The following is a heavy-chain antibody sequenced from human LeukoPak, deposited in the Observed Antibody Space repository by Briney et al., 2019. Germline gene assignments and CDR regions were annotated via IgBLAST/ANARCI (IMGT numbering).Heavy chain of an antibody. J-gene: IGHJ2*01. CDR3: AKDNLTRDPGWYFDL. CDR2: ISGSGEST. Sequence: GGSLRLSCAASGFTFSSYVMTWVRQAPGRGLEWVSTISGSGESTYYADSVKGRFTFSRDNSKNTLYLQMNSLRAEDTAVYYCAKDNLTRDPGWYFDLWGRGALVTVSS. D-gene: IGHD7-27*01. V-gene: IGHV3-23*01. CDR1: GFTFSSYV.